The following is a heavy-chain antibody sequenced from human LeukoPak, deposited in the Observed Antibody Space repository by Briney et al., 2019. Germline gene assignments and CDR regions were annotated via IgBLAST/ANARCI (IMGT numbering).Heavy chain of an antibody. Sequence: KASETLSLTCTVSGGSISSNNWYWIRQPAGKGLEWIGRIYTSGSTSYNPSLKSRVTMSADTSKNQFSLKLSSVTAADMAVYYCARGGIPYYFDHWGQGTLVTVSS. V-gene: IGHV4-4*07. J-gene: IGHJ4*02. D-gene: IGHD6-25*01. CDR2: IYTSGST. CDR3: ARGGIPYYFDH. CDR1: GGSISSNN.